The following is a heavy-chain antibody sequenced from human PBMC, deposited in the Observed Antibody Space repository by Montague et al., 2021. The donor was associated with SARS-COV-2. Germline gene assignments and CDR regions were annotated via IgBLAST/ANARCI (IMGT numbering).Heavy chain of an antibody. D-gene: IGHD6-19*01. CDR1: GFNFGVYE. CDR2: INGGSSVM. CDR3: APAVPVAGDS. V-gene: IGHV3-48*03. J-gene: IGHJ5*02. Sequence: SLRLSCAASGFNFGVYEMNWVRQTPGKGLEWVSYINGGSSVMYYADSVMGRFTISRDNAESSLYLQMNSLRAEVTAVYYCAPAVPVAGDSWGQGTLGTVSS.